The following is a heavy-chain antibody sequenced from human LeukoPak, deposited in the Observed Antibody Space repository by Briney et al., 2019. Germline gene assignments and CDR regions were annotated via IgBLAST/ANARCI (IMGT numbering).Heavy chain of an antibody. Sequence: GASVKVSCKASGYTFTSYYMHWVRQAPGQGLEWMGIINPSGGSTSYAPKFQGRVTMTRDTSTSTVYMELSSLRSEDTAVYYCARDGVNYYMDVWGKGTTVTVSS. J-gene: IGHJ6*03. CDR3: ARDGVNYYMDV. D-gene: IGHD3-16*01. CDR2: INPSGGST. V-gene: IGHV1-46*01. CDR1: GYTFTSYY.